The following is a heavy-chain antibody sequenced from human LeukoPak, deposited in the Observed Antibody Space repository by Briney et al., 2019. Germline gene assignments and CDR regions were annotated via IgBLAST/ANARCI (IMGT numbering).Heavy chain of an antibody. CDR2: ISSSGGTT. V-gene: IGHV3-11*04. J-gene: IGHJ4*02. Sequence: GGSLRLSCAASGFTFSDYYMSWIRQAPGKGLEWISCISSSGGTTYYAESVKGRFTISRDSDKKSVFLQMNTLSADDTAVYYCARMGRDVYNFCFDYWGQGTLVTVSS. CDR3: ARMGRDVYNFCFDY. D-gene: IGHD5-24*01. CDR1: GFTFSDYY.